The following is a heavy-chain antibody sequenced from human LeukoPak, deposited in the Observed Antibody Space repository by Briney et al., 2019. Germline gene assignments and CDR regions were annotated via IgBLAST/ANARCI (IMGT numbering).Heavy chain of an antibody. CDR2: IYPSGST. Sequence: SETLSLTCSVSGGSISSYCWSWIRQPAGKGLDWIGRIYPSGSTNYNPSLKSRVTITIDKSKNQFSLRLTSVTAADPAVYYCARDRSGYSEYYFDYWGQGTLASVSS. J-gene: IGHJ4*02. CDR1: GGSISSYC. V-gene: IGHV4-4*07. CDR3: ARDRSGYSEYYFDY. D-gene: IGHD5-12*01.